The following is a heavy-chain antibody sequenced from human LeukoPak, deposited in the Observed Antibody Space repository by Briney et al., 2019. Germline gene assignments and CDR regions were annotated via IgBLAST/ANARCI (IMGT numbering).Heavy chain of an antibody. CDR2: INHSGST. Sequence: SETLSLTCAVYGGSFSGYYWSWIRQPPGKGLEWIGEINHSGSTNYNPSLKSRVTISVDTSKSQFSLKLSSVTAADTAVYYCARVITAMVNAFDIWGQGTMVTVSS. CDR3: ARVITAMVNAFDI. CDR1: GGSFSGYY. J-gene: IGHJ3*02. V-gene: IGHV4-34*01. D-gene: IGHD5-18*01.